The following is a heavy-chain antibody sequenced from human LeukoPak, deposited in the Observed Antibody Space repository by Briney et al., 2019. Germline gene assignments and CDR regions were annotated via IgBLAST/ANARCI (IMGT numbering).Heavy chain of an antibody. CDR1: GYTYTANG. V-gene: IGHV1-18*01. CDR3: ARSGHCSGVGCYAQGIDY. CDR2: ISPYNGDT. J-gene: IGHJ4*02. D-gene: IGHD2-2*01. Sequence: ASVKVSCKASGYTYTANGITGVRQAPGQGLEWMGWISPYNGDTVYAQMFQGRVTMTTDTSTSTAYMEVTNLRSDDTAMYYCARSGHCSGVGCYAQGIDYWGQGTLVTVSS.